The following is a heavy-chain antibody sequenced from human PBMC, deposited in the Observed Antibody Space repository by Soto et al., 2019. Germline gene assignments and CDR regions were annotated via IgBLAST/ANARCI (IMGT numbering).Heavy chain of an antibody. CDR1: GFTFSSYG. CDR3: ARERSGPLDY. Sequence: HPGGSLRLSCAASGFTFSSYGMHWVRQAPGKGLEWVVVIWYDGSNKYYADSVKGRFTISRDNSKNTLYLQMNSLRAEDTAVYYCARERSGPLDYWGQGTLVTVSS. CDR2: IWYDGSNK. V-gene: IGHV3-33*01. D-gene: IGHD2-15*01. J-gene: IGHJ4*02.